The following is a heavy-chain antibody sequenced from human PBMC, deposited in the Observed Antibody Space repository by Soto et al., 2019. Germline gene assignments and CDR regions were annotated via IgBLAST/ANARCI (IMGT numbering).Heavy chain of an antibody. J-gene: IGHJ5*02. Sequence: GGSLRLSCAASGFTFSSYWMHWVRQAPGKGLVWVSRINSDGSSTSYADSVKGRFTISRDNAKNTLYLQMNSLRAEDKAVYYCARQYSGYAWEGNWFDPWGQGTLVTVSS. CDR3: ARQYSGYAWEGNWFDP. D-gene: IGHD5-12*01. V-gene: IGHV3-74*01. CDR2: INSDGSST. CDR1: GFTFSSYW.